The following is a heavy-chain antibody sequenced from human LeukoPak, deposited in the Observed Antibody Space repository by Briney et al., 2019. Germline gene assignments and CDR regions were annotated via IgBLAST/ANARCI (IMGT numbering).Heavy chain of an antibody. J-gene: IGHJ6*03. V-gene: IGHV4-59*01. CDR1: GGSISSYY. D-gene: IGHD2-15*01. Sequence: SETLSLTCTGSGGSISSYYWSWIRQPPGKGLEWIGYISYSGSTNYNPSLKSRVTISVDTSKNQFSLKLSSVTAADTAVYYCARTSEGYCRGGSCWDYYYYRDVWGKGTTVTVSS. CDR2: ISYSGST. CDR3: ARTSEGYCRGGSCWDYYYYRDV.